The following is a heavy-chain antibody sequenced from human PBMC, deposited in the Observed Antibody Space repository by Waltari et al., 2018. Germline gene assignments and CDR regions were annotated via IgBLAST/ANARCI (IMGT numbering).Heavy chain of an antibody. CDR2: IIPIVGTA. D-gene: IGHD4-17*01. Sequence: QVQLVQSGAEVKKPGSSVKVSCKASGGTFSSYAISWVRQAPGQGLEWMGRIIPIVGTAKYAQQFQGRVTITADKSTSTAYMELSSLGSEDTAVYYCARPAVTTSADAFDIWGQGTMVTVSS. V-gene: IGHV1-69*08. CDR1: GGTFSSYA. CDR3: ARPAVTTSADAFDI. J-gene: IGHJ3*02.